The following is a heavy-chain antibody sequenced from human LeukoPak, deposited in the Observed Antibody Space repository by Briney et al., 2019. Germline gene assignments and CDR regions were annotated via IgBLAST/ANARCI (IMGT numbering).Heavy chain of an antibody. CDR3: AKTRGWSYYYDSSGYQNPAQFDY. D-gene: IGHD3-22*01. Sequence: GGFLRLSCAASGFTFSDAWMSWVRQAPGKGLEWVSGISGSGDTTYYADSVKGRFTISRVNSKNTLFLQMNSLRAEDTAVYYCAKTRGWSYYYDSSGYQNPAQFDYWGQGVLVTVSS. CDR2: ISGSGDTT. J-gene: IGHJ4*02. V-gene: IGHV3-23*01. CDR1: GFTFSDAW.